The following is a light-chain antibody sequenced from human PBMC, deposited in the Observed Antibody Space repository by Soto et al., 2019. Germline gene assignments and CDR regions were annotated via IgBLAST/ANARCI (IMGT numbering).Light chain of an antibody. CDR1: QSISRY. CDR3: QQSYSTPRT. Sequence: DIQMTQSPSSLSASVGDRVTITCRASQSISRYFNWYQQKPGKAPKLRIYAASSLQSRVPSRFRGSGSGTDFTLNISSLQPEDFATYYCQQSYSTPRTLGQGTKVEIK. CDR2: AAS. J-gene: IGKJ1*01. V-gene: IGKV1-39*01.